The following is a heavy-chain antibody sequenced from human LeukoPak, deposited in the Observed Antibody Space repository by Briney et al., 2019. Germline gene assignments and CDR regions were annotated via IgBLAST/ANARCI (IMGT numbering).Heavy chain of an antibody. CDR1: GFTFSSYE. D-gene: IGHD6-13*01. J-gene: IGHJ3*02. Sequence: AGGSLRLSCAASGFTFSSYEMNWVRHAPGKGLEGVANIKQDGSEKYYVDSVKGRFTISRDNAKNSLYLQMNSLRAEDTAVYYCASTRRGSSWTTDAFDIWGQGTMVTVSS. CDR2: IKQDGSEK. V-gene: IGHV3-7*01. CDR3: ASTRRGSSWTTDAFDI.